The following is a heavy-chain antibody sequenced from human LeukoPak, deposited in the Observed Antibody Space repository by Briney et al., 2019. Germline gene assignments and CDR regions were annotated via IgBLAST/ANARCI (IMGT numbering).Heavy chain of an antibody. Sequence: PSETLSLTCNVSGASMSNYYWVWIRQPPGKGLEWIGSIYHSGTTYSGSTYYNPSLKSRVTISLDTSKNQFSLKVGSMTAADTAVYYCARVPKITIFGVVISGRWFDPWGQGTLVTVSS. CDR3: ARVPKITIFGVVISGRWFDP. V-gene: IGHV4-39*07. D-gene: IGHD3-3*01. CDR2: IYHSGTTYSGST. CDR1: GASMSNYY. J-gene: IGHJ5*02.